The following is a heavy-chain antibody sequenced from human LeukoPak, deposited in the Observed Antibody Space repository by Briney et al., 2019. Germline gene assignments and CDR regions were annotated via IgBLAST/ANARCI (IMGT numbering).Heavy chain of an antibody. V-gene: IGHV4-61*01. D-gene: IGHD1-26*01. CDR3: ARDTSGSYLLGYYYYGMDV. Sequence: SETLSLTCTVSGGSVSSGSYYWSWIRQPPGKGLEWIGYIYYSGSTNYNPSLKSRVTISVDTSKNQFSLKLSSVTAADTAVYYCARDTSGSYLLGYYYYGMDVRGQGTTVTVSS. J-gene: IGHJ6*02. CDR1: GGSVSSGSYY. CDR2: IYYSGST.